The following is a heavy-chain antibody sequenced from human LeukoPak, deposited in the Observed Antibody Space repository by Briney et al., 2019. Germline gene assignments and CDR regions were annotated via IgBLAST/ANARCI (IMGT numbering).Heavy chain of an antibody. CDR2: ISGNGGST. CDR1: GFTFSSHA. Sequence: GGSLRLSCAASGFTFSSHAMSWVRQAPGKGLEWVSAISGNGGSTYYAASVKGRFTISRDNSKNTLYLQMSSLRAEDTAVYYCAKGWFGGRGYYYYGMDVWGQGTTVTVSS. J-gene: IGHJ6*02. CDR3: AKGWFGGRGYYYYGMDV. D-gene: IGHD3-10*01. V-gene: IGHV3-23*01.